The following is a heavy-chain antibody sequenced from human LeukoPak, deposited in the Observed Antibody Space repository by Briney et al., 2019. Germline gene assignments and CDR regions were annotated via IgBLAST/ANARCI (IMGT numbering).Heavy chain of an antibody. Sequence: SSQTLSLTXTVSGGSISSGDYYRSWIRQPPGKGLEWIGYIYYSGSTYYNPSLKSRVTISVDTSKNQFSLKLSSVTAADTAVYYCARDLEAAAAPDYWGQGTLVTVSS. CDR1: GGSISSGDYY. J-gene: IGHJ4*02. CDR2: IYYSGST. CDR3: ARDLEAAAAPDY. V-gene: IGHV4-30-4*08. D-gene: IGHD6-13*01.